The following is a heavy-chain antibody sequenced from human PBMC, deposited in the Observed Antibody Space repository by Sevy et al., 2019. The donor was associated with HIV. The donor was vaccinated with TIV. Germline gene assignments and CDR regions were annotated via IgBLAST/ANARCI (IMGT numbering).Heavy chain of an antibody. Sequence: ASVKVSCKASGGTFSSYAISWVRQAPGQGLEWMGGIIPIFGTANYAQKFQGRVTITADKSTSTAYMELSSLRSEDMAVYYCARDPGGVAATCWFDPWGQGTLVTVSS. CDR3: ARDPGGVAATCWFDP. D-gene: IGHD2-15*01. V-gene: IGHV1-69*06. CDR1: GGTFSSYA. CDR2: IIPIFGTA. J-gene: IGHJ5*02.